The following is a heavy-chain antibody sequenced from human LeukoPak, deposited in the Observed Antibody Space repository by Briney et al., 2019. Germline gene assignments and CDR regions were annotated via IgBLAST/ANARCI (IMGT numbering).Heavy chain of an antibody. Sequence: SETLSLTCILTGGAISSYYWSWIRQPPGKRLEWIGYVYYSGNTNYNPSLKSRVTISIDTSKNQFSLKLSSVTAADTAVYYCARVGNGHFDYWGQGTLVTVS. CDR2: VYYSGNT. CDR1: GGAISSYY. V-gene: IGHV4-59*01. CDR3: ARVGNGHFDY. D-gene: IGHD2-8*01. J-gene: IGHJ4*02.